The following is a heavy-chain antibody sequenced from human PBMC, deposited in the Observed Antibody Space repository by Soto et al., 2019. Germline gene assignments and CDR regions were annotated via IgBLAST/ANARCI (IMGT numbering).Heavy chain of an antibody. J-gene: IGHJ6*04. CDR2: INPNSGGT. Sequence: VASVKVSCKASGYTFTGCYMHWVRQAPGQGLEWMGWINPNSGGTNYAQKFQGWVTMTRDTSISTAYMELSRLRSDDTAVYYCAREDCSSTSCPTRGALDVWGKGTTVTVSS. CDR3: AREDCSSTSCPTRGALDV. V-gene: IGHV1-2*04. CDR1: GYTFTGCY. D-gene: IGHD2-2*01.